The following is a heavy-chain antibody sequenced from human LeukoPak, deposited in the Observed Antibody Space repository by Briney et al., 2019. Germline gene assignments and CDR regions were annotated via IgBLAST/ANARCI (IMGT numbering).Heavy chain of an antibody. V-gene: IGHV4-39*01. D-gene: IGHD2-15*01. CDR1: GGSISSSSYY. Sequence: PSETLSLTCTVSGGSISSSSYYWGWIRQPPGKGLEWIGSIYYSGSTYYNPSLKSRVTISVDTSKNQFSLKLSSVTAADTAVYYCASAEPRYCSGGSCNSVSGYYYYGMDVWGQGTTVTVSS. CDR2: IYYSGST. CDR3: ASAEPRYCSGGSCNSVSGYYYYGMDV. J-gene: IGHJ6*02.